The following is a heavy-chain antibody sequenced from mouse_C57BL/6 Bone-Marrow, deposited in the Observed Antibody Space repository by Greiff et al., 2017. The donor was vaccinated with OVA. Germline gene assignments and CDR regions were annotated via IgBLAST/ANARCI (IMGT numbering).Heavy chain of an antibody. V-gene: IGHV14-3*01. CDR1: GYNIKNYY. J-gene: IGHJ3*01. Sequence: EVQLQQSVAELVRPGASVKLSCTASGYNIKNYYMHWVKQRPERGLEWIGRIDPANGNTKYAPKFQGKATITADTSSNTAYLQLSSLTSEDTSIYYRAPYYCRSAHWGQGTLVTVSP. CDR2: IDPANGNT. CDR3: APYYCRSAH. D-gene: IGHD2-10*01.